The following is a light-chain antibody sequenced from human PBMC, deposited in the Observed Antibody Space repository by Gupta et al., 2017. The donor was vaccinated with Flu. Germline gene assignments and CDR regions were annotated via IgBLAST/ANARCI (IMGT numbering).Light chain of an antibody. CDR3: QQYDTWPPWT. V-gene: IGKV3-15*01. Sequence: ATLSVSPGERVTLSCRASQRISSKIAWYQQKPGQAPRLLIYDAYTRPTGIPVRFSGGGSGTEFTLTINSLQSEDFAVYYCQQYDTWPPWTLGRGTKVEIK. CDR1: QRISSK. CDR2: DAY. J-gene: IGKJ1*01.